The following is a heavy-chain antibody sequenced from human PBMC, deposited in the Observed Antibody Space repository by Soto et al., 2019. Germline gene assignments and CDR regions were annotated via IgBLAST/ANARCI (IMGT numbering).Heavy chain of an antibody. CDR2: ISGSDGSA. J-gene: IGHJ4*02. Sequence: GGSLRLSCAASGFTFSTYAMTWVRQAPGKGLAWVSTISGSDGSAYYADSVKGRFTISRDNSKNTLYLQMNTLRAEDTAVYYCAKGSGSYPDYWGQGTLFTVSS. CDR1: GFTFSTYA. CDR3: AKGSGSYPDY. V-gene: IGHV3-23*01. D-gene: IGHD3-10*01.